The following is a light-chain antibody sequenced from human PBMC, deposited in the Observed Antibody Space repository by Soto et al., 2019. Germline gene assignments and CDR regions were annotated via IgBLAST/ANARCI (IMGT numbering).Light chain of an antibody. J-gene: IGKJ5*01. CDR3: QQYNNWPFS. CDR1: QTITT. CDR2: RVS. V-gene: IGKV3D-15*01. Sequence: TQSPGTLSLSPAERATLSCRASQTITTLAWYQRKPGQAPRLLIYRVSSRATGVPDRFSGTGSETDFTLTISGLQSEDSAVYFCQQYNNWPFSFGQGTRLEIK.